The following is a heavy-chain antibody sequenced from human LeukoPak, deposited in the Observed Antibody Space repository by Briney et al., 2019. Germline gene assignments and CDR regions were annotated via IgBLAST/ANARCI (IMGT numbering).Heavy chain of an antibody. CDR3: ARVTYYYDSSGYYYYYYYMDV. CDR2: IYTRGST. D-gene: IGHD3-22*01. Sequence: PSETLSLTCTVSGGSISSGNYYWSWIRQPAGKGLEWIGRIYTRGSTKYTPSLKSRVTISVDTSKNKFSLKLSSVTAADTAVYYCARVTYYYDSSGYYYYYYYMDVWGKGTTVTISS. CDR1: GGSISSGNYY. J-gene: IGHJ6*03. V-gene: IGHV4-61*02.